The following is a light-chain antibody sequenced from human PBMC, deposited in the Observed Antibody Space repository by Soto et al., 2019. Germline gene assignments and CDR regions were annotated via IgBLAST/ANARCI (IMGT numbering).Light chain of an antibody. CDR2: GAS. V-gene: IGKV3-15*01. CDR3: QQYGSSPWT. CDR1: QSVNHN. Sequence: EIVMTQSPATLSVSPGERATLSCRASQSVNHNLAWYQQKPGQAPRLLIYGASTRATGIAARFSGSGSGTEFTLTISRLEPEDFAVYYCQQYGSSPWTFGQGTQVDIK. J-gene: IGKJ1*01.